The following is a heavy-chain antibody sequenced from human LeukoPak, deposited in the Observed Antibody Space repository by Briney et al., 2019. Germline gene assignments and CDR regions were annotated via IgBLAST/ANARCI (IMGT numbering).Heavy chain of an antibody. CDR2: ICYSGST. CDR1: GGSISSYY. J-gene: IGHJ4*02. D-gene: IGHD5-18*01. V-gene: IGHV4-59*01. Sequence: SETLSLTCTVSGGSISSYYWSWIRQPPGKGLEWIGNICYSGSTNYNPSLKSRVTISVDTSKNQFSLKLSSVTAADTAVYYCARGGYSYGYVWGQGTLVTVSS. CDR3: ARGGYSYGYV.